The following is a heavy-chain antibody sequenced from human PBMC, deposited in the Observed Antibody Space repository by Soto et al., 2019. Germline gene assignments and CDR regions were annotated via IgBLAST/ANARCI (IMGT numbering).Heavy chain of an antibody. CDR1: GGSFSGYY. D-gene: IGHD6-13*01. CDR2: INHSGST. J-gene: IGHJ6*02. V-gene: IGHV4-34*01. Sequence: SETLSLTCTVYGGSFSGYYWNWIRQPPGKGLEWIGEINHSGSTNFNPSLKSRVTISVDTSKNQFSLKLSSVTAADTAVYYCARARPFVAAEDYYYYGMDVWGQGTTVTVSS. CDR3: ARARPFVAAEDYYYYGMDV.